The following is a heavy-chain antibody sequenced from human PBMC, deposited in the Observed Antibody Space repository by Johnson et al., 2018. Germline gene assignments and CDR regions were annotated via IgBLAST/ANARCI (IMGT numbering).Heavy chain of an antibody. J-gene: IGHJ6*03. Sequence: QVQLQESGAEVKKXGASVKVSCKASGYTFTSYAMHWVRQAPGQRLEWMGWINAGNGNTKDSQKFQGGVTITRDTSASTAYMELSRLRSEDTAVYYCARPYPDSRDYYYMDVWGKGTTVTVSS. CDR3: ARPYPDSRDYYYMDV. V-gene: IGHV1-3*01. CDR1: GYTFTSYA. CDR2: INAGNGNT. D-gene: IGHD6-13*01.